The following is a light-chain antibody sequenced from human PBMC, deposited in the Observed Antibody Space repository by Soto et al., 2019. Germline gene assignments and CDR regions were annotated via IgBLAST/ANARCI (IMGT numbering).Light chain of an antibody. V-gene: IGKV3-20*01. CDR3: QQYGSSPT. CDR1: QSVSSY. CDR2: RAS. Sequence: EIVLTQSPGTLSLSPGDRATLSCRASQSVSSYLAWYQQKPGQTPRLLIHRASIRITGIPDRFSGSGTGTDFTLTISTLEPEDSAVYYCQQYGSSPTFGQGTKVDI. J-gene: IGKJ1*01.